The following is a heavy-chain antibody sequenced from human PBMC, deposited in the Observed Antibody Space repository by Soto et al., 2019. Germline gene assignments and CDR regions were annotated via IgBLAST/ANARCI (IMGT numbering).Heavy chain of an antibody. V-gene: IGHV4-39*01. CDR1: GGSIISRGYY. CDR3: ARHGSRDVAATLGDFDF. D-gene: IGHD2-15*01. Sequence: SETLSLTCTVSGGSIISRGYYWAWIRQPPGKGLEWIGSIYYSGSPSYYSPSFQSRVTISVDTSKNQFSLKLSSVTAADTAVYYCARHGSRDVAATLGDFDFWSPGILVTVS. CDR2: IYYSGSPS. J-gene: IGHJ4*02.